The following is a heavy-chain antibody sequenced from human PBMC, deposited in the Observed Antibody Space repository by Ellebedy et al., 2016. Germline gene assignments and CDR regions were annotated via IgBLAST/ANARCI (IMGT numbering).Heavy chain of an antibody. V-gene: IGHV3-23*01. Sequence: GGSLRLSXAASGFTFSSYAMSWVRQAPGKGLEWVSAISGSGGSTYYADSVKGRFTISRDNSKNTLYLQMNSLRAEDTAVYYCAARYYGSGSYYNVIDYWGQGTLVTVSS. CDR2: ISGSGGST. CDR1: GFTFSSYA. J-gene: IGHJ4*02. D-gene: IGHD3-10*01. CDR3: AARYYGSGSYYNVIDY.